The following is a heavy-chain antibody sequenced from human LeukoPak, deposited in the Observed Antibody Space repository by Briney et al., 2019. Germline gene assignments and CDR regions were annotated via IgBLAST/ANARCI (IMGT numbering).Heavy chain of an antibody. J-gene: IGHJ4*02. Sequence: GESLKISCKGSGYSFTNYWIGWVRQMPGKGLEYMGIIYPGDSDTRYSPSFEGQVAISADKSISTAYLQWSSLKASDTAMYYCTRHHNSGWSDYWGQGTLVTVSS. CDR1: GYSFTNYW. CDR2: IYPGDSDT. D-gene: IGHD6-19*01. V-gene: IGHV5-51*01. CDR3: TRHHNSGWSDY.